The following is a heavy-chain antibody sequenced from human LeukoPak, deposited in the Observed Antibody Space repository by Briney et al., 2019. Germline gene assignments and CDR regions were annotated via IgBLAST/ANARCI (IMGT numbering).Heavy chain of an antibody. CDR2: IYHSGTT. CDR1: GDSISNNDW. Sequence: PSETLSLTCAVSGDSISNNDWWTWVRQPPGKGLEWIGAIYHSGTTYYNPSLKSRITISVDKSKNQFSLKLTSVTAADTAVYYCARGFGDWGLSWFDPWGQGTLVTVSS. CDR3: ARGFGDWGLSWFDP. V-gene: IGHV4-4*02. D-gene: IGHD3-10*01. J-gene: IGHJ5*02.